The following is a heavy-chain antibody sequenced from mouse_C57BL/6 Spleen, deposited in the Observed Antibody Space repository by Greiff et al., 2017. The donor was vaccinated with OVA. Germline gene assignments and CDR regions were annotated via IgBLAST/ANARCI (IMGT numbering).Heavy chain of an antibody. Sequence: EVQRVESGGGLVKPGGSLKLSCAASGFTFSSYAMSWVRQTPEKRLEWVATISDGSSYTYYPDNVKGRFTISRDNAKNNLYLQMSHLKSEDTAMYYCARDVRSYAMDYWGQGTSVTVSS. V-gene: IGHV5-4*01. CDR1: GFTFSSYA. CDR2: ISDGSSYT. J-gene: IGHJ4*01. CDR3: ARDVRSYAMDY.